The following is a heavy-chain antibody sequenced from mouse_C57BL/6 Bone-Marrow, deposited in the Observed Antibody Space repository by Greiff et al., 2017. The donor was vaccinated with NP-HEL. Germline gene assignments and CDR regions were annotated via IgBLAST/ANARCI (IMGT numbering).Heavy chain of an antibody. CDR2: INPNNGGT. J-gene: IGHJ4*01. CDR3: ARRAFYYGNYGAMDD. D-gene: IGHD2-1*01. Sequence: DVKLQESGPELVKPGASVKIPCKASGYTFTDYNMDWVKQSHGKSLEWIGDINPNNGGTIYNQKFKGKATLTVDKSSSTAYMELRSLTSEDTAVYYCARRAFYYGNYGAMDDWGQGTSVTVSA. CDR1: GYTFTDYN. V-gene: IGHV1-18*01.